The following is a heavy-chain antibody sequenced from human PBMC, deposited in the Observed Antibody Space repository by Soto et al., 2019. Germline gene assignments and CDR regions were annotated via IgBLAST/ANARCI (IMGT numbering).Heavy chain of an antibody. J-gene: IGHJ6*02. D-gene: IGHD6-13*01. CDR3: ARDRGIAAAGTPNHYYYYGMDV. V-gene: IGHV3-53*01. Sequence: GGSLRLSCAASGFTVSSNYMSWVRQAPGKGLEWVSVIYSGGSTYYADSVKGRFTISRDNSKNTLYLQMNSLRAEDTAVYYCARDRGIAAAGTPNHYYYYGMDVWGQGT. CDR1: GFTVSSNY. CDR2: IYSGGST.